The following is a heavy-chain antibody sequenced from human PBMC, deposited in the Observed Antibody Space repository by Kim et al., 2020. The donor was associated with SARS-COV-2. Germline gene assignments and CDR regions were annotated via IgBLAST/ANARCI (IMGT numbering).Heavy chain of an antibody. CDR3: ARDLGAAAGFITPDYFDY. Sequence: GGSLRLSCAASGFTFSSYWMSWVRQAPGKGLEWVANIKQDGSEKYYVDSVKGRFTISRDNAKNSLYLQMNSLRAEDTAVYYCARDLGAAAGFITPDYFDYWGQGTLVTVSS. CDR1: GFTFSSYW. V-gene: IGHV3-7*03. J-gene: IGHJ4*02. D-gene: IGHD6-13*01. CDR2: IKQDGSEK.